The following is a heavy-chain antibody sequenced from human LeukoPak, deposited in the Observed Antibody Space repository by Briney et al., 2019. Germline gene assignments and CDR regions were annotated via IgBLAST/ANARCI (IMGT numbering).Heavy chain of an antibody. J-gene: IGHJ6*03. CDR2: INPNSGGT. Sequence: ASVTVSCKASGYTFTGYYMHWVRQAPGQGLEWMGWINPNSGGTNYAQKFQGRVTMTRDTSISTAYMELSRLRSDDTAVYYCARSYYYYYYMDVWGKGTTVTVSS. V-gene: IGHV1-2*02. CDR3: ARSYYYYYYMDV. CDR1: GYTFTGYY.